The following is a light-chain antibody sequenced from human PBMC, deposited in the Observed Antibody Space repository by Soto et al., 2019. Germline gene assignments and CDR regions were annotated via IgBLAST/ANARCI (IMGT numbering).Light chain of an antibody. CDR3: QKFNTAPLT. Sequence: DIQMTQSQSSLSASVGDRVTITCLASQDISVYLAWYQQKPGKVPKLLIYSASTLQSGVPSRFSGSGSGTDFTLTISSLQPEDVATYFCQKFNTAPLTFGQGTRLEIK. J-gene: IGKJ5*01. CDR2: SAS. V-gene: IGKV1-27*01. CDR1: QDISVY.